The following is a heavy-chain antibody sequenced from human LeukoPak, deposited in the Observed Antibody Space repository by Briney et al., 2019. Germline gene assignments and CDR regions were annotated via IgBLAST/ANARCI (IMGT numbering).Heavy chain of an antibody. V-gene: IGHV4-39*07. CDR3: ARANSSGWYWAFDI. CDR2: IYYSGST. CDR1: GGSISSSSYY. D-gene: IGHD6-19*01. J-gene: IGHJ3*02. Sequence: PSETLSLTCTVSGGSISSSSYYWGWIRQPPGKGLEWIGSIYYSGSTYYNPSLKSRVTISVDTSKNQFSLKLSSVTAADTAVYYCARANSSGWYWAFDIWGQGTMVTVSS.